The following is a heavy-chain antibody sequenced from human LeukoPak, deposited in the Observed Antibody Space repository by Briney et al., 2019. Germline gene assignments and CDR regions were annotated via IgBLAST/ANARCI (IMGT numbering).Heavy chain of an antibody. CDR1: GGSISSSGYY. D-gene: IGHD2-8*01. CDR3: ASTFCTNGVCYFDY. CDR2: IYYSGST. J-gene: IGHJ4*02. Sequence: PSETLSLTCTVSGGSISSSGYYWGWIRQPPGKGLEWIGSIYYSGSTYYNPSLKSRVTISVDTSKNQFSLKLSSVTAADTAVYYCASTFCTNGVCYFDYWGQGTLVTVSS. V-gene: IGHV4-39*01.